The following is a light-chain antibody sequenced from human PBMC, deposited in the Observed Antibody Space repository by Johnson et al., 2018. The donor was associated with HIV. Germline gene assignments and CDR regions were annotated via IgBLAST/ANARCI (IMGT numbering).Light chain of an antibody. CDR2: DNN. CDR3: GTWHSSLMAGLYV. CDR1: SSNIGNNY. V-gene: IGLV1-51*01. J-gene: IGLJ1*01. Sequence: QSVLTQPPSVSAAPGQKVTISCSGSSSNIGNNYVSWYQQLPGTAPKLLIYDNNKRPSGIPDRFSGSKSGTSATLGITGLQTGDEADYYCGTWHSSLMAGLYVFGTGTKVTVL.